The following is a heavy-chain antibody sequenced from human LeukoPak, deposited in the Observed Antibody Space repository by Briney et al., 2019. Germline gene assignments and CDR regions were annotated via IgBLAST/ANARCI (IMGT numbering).Heavy chain of an antibody. Sequence: GSLRLSCAASGFTFSSYAMHWVRQAPGKGLEWVAVISYDGSNKYYADSVKGRFTISRDNSKNTLYLQMNSLRAEDTAVYYCARGEWSRRYYFDYWGQGTLVTVSS. CDR3: ARGEWSRRYYFDY. CDR1: GFTFSSYA. D-gene: IGHD3-3*01. CDR2: ISYDGSNK. V-gene: IGHV3-30-3*01. J-gene: IGHJ4*02.